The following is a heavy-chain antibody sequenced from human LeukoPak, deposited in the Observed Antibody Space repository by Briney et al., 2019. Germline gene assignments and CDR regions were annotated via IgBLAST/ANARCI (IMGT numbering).Heavy chain of an antibody. CDR1: GFTFSRYA. CDR2: ITASGADT. D-gene: IGHD4-17*01. CDR3: AGAYGDYSYAFDP. V-gene: IGHV3-23*01. Sequence: GGSLRLSCAASGFTFSRYAMSWVRQAPGKGLEWVSAITASGADTYYADSVKGRFTISRDNSKNTLYLQMNSRRAEDTAVYYCAGAYGDYSYAFDPWGQGTLVTVSS. J-gene: IGHJ5*02.